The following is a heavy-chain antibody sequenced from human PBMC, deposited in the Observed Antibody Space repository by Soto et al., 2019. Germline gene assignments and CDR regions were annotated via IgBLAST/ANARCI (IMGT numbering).Heavy chain of an antibody. J-gene: IGHJ4*02. CDR1: GGSISSYY. D-gene: IGHD3-16*01. V-gene: IGHV4-59*01. Sequence: SSETLSLTCTVSGGSISSYYWSWIRQPPGKGLEWIGYIYYSGSTNYNPSLKSRVTISVDTSKNQFSLKLSSVTAADTAVYYCARAGLGGDGYKYWGQGTLVTVSS. CDR2: IYYSGST. CDR3: ARAGLGGDGYKY.